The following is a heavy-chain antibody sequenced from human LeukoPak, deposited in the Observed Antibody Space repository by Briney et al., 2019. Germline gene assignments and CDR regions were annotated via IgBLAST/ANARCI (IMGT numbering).Heavy chain of an antibody. Sequence: SETLSLTCAVYGGSFSGYYWSWIRQPPGKGLEWIGEINHSGSTNYNPSLKSRVTISVDTSKNQFSLKLSSVTAADTAVYYCARDMSSIPPGLVAFDIWGQGTMVTVSS. V-gene: IGHV4-34*01. CDR3: ARDMSSIPPGLVAFDI. CDR2: INHSGST. CDR1: GGSFSGYY. D-gene: IGHD6-6*01. J-gene: IGHJ3*02.